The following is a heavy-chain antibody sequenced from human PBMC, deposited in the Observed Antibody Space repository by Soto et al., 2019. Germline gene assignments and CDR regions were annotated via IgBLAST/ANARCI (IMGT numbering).Heavy chain of an antibody. J-gene: IGHJ5*02. D-gene: IGHD1-1*01. CDR2: ITSSGFDI. CDR3: TRRTGTTYAP. V-gene: IGHV3-21*06. Sequence: GGSLRLSCAASGFTFSSYSMSWVRQAPGKGLEWVSSITSSGFDIYYADSVKGRFSISRDNAKNSLYLQMSSLRADDTAVYFCTRRTGTTYAPRGQGTLVTVSS. CDR1: GFTFSSYS.